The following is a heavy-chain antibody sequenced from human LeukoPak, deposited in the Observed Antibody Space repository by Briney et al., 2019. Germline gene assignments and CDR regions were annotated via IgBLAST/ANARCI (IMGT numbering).Heavy chain of an antibody. CDR2: IYYNGNT. Sequence: PSETLSLTCTVSGGSISSYYWTWLRQPPGKGLEWIGDIYYNGNTNYNPSLKSRVTMSIDTSRNQFSVKLSSVTAADTAVYYCARGTGAAAMSFDYWGQGTLVTVSS. CDR1: GGSISSYY. D-gene: IGHD2-2*01. CDR3: ARGTGAAAMSFDY. J-gene: IGHJ4*02. V-gene: IGHV4-59*01.